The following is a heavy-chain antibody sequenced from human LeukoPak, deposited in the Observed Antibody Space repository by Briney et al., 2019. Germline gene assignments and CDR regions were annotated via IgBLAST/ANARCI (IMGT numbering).Heavy chain of an antibody. Sequence: GGSLRLSCAASGFTFSSYAMSWVRQPPGKGLEWVALIWFDGSKQYYADSVKGRVTISRDNSQGAVYLQMDSLRVEDTAVYYCARDGRTYSDFWSNYYYAWDVWGQGTTVIVSS. J-gene: IGHJ6*02. V-gene: IGHV3-33*08. CDR1: GFTFSSYA. CDR3: ARDGRTYSDFWSNYYYAWDV. CDR2: IWFDGSKQ. D-gene: IGHD3-3*01.